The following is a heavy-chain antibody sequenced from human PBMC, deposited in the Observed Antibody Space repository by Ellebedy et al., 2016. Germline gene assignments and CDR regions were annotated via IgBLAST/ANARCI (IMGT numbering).Heavy chain of an antibody. V-gene: IGHV1-8*02. CDR3: ARGRPGPHDAFDI. CDR1: GYTFTGYY. J-gene: IGHJ3*02. D-gene: IGHD1-14*01. Sequence: ASVKVSCXASGYTFTGYYMQWVRQAPGQGLEWMGWINPNSGNTGYAQKFQGRVTMTRNTSISTAYMELSRLSSDDTAVYYCARGRPGPHDAFDIWGQGTMVTVSS. CDR2: INPNSGNT.